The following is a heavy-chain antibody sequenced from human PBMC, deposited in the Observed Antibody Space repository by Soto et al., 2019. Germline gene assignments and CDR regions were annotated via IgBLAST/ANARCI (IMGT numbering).Heavy chain of an antibody. D-gene: IGHD1-7*01. CDR2: IFWDDDK. CDR1: GFSLSTGGVG. CDR3: AHRSASQLELRN. J-gene: IGHJ4*02. V-gene: IGHV2-5*02. Sequence: QITLKESGPTLVKPTQTLTLTCTFSGFSLSTGGVGVGWIRQPPGKALEWLGFIFWDDDKRYSPSLKSRLTLTKDTSKNQVVLTITNMDPVDTATYYCAHRSASQLELRNWGQGTLVTVSS.